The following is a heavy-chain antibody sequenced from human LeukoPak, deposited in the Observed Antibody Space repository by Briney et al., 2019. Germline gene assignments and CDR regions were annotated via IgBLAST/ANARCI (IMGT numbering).Heavy chain of an antibody. CDR2: IYTSGST. Sequence: SETLSLTCTVSGGSISSYYWSWIRQPAGKGLEWIGRIYTSGSTNYNPSLKSRVTISVDTSKNQFSLKLSSVTAADTAVYYCARTSSWSGEIDYWGQGTLVTVSS. D-gene: IGHD6-13*01. V-gene: IGHV4-4*07. J-gene: IGHJ4*02. CDR1: GGSISSYY. CDR3: ARTSSWSGEIDY.